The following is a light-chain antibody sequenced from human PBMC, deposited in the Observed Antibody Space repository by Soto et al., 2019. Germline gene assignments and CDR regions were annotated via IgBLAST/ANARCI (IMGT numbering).Light chain of an antibody. J-gene: IGKJ4*01. CDR1: QSFTSRS. CDR2: GAS. V-gene: IGKV3-20*01. Sequence: EIVLTQSPGTLSLSPGERATLSCRASQSFTSRSLAWYQQKPGLAPRLLISGASNRAAGIPDRFSGSGSGTDFTLTISRLEPEDFAVYYCQHYVSSPLTFGGGTKVEIK. CDR3: QHYVSSPLT.